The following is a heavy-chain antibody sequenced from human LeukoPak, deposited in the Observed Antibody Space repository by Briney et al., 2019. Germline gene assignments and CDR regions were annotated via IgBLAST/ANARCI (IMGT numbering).Heavy chain of an antibody. CDR3: ARFDGSGSHEDY. D-gene: IGHD3-10*01. CDR2: IYPDDSDT. Sequence: GESLKISCKGSGYRFTSYWIGWVRQMPGKGLEWMGNIYPDDSDTTYSPSFQGQVTISADKSISTAYLQWSSLKASDTAIYYCARFDGSGSHEDYWGQGTLVSVSS. CDR1: GYRFTSYW. V-gene: IGHV5-51*01. J-gene: IGHJ4*02.